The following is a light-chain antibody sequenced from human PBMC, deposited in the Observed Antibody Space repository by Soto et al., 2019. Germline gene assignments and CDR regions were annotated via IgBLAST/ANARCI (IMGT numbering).Light chain of an antibody. V-gene: IGLV1-44*01. CDR3: ATGDDSLNGVV. J-gene: IGLJ2*01. CDR2: SND. Sequence: QAMLTQPPSASGTPGQRVSISCSGGSSNIGTNTVNWYQHLPGTAPKLLIFSNDERPSGVPDRFSGSKSGTSASLAISGLESDDEADYYCATGDDSLNGVVFGGGTKVTVL. CDR1: SSNIGTNT.